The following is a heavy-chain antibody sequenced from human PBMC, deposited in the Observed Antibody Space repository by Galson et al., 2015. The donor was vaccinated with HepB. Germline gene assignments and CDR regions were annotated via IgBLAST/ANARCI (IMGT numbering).Heavy chain of an antibody. CDR1: GFSLSTSGVG. Sequence: PALVKPTQTLTLTCTFSGFSLSTSGVGVGRIRQPPGKALEWLALIYWNDDKRYSPSLKSRLTITKDTSKNQVALTMTNMDPVDTATYYCAHRRGGSYYSYWGQGTLVTVSS. V-gene: IGHV2-5*01. CDR2: IYWNDDK. D-gene: IGHD1-26*01. CDR3: AHRRGGSYYSY. J-gene: IGHJ4*02.